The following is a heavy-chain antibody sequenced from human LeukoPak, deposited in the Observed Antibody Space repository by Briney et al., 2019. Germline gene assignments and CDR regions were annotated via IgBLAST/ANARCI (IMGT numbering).Heavy chain of an antibody. CDR2: ISYDGSNK. D-gene: IGHD1-26*01. CDR3: AKDLRDQTGATPFDY. Sequence: GGSLRLSCAAPGFTFSSYAMHWVRQAPGKGLEWVAVISYDGSNKYYADSVKGRFTISRDNSKNTLYLQMNSLRAEDTAVYYCAKDLRDQTGATPFDYWGQGTLVTVSS. J-gene: IGHJ4*02. CDR1: GFTFSSYA. V-gene: IGHV3-30-3*01.